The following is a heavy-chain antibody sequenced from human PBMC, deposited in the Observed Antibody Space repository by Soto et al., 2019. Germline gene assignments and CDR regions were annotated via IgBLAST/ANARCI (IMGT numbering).Heavy chain of an antibody. Sequence: PGGSLRLSCAASGFTFSSYAMYWVRQAPGKGLEWVAVISYDGSNQYYADSVKGRFTISRDNPKNTLYLQMNSLRAEDTAVYYCAIPAAQLIYYAMDVWGQGTTVTVSS. V-gene: IGHV3-30-3*01. J-gene: IGHJ6*02. D-gene: IGHD2-2*01. CDR3: AIPAAQLIYYAMDV. CDR2: ISYDGSNQ. CDR1: GFTFSSYA.